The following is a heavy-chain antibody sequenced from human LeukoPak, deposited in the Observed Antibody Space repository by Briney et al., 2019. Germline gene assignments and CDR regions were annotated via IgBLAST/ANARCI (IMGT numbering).Heavy chain of an antibody. CDR2: IYYSGST. CDR3: ARSQGLPYNFDY. Sequence: PSETLSLTCTVSGGSISSYYWSWIRQPPGKGLEWIGYIYYSGSTSYNPSLKSRVTMSVSTSKNQLSLKLRPVTAADTAVYYCARSQGLPYNFDYWGQGSLVTVSS. V-gene: IGHV4-59*01. D-gene: IGHD6-25*01. J-gene: IGHJ4*02. CDR1: GGSISSYY.